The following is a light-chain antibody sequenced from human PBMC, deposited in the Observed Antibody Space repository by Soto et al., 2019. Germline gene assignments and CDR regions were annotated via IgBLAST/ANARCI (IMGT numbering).Light chain of an antibody. CDR1: SSDVGGYNY. CDR2: EVN. CDR3: SSYADSNIVV. J-gene: IGLJ2*01. V-gene: IGLV2-8*01. Sequence: QSALTQPPSASGSPGHSVTISCTGTSSDVGGYNYVSWYQQHPGKAPKLMIYEVNKRPSGVPDRFSGSKSGKTASLTVSGLQAEDEADYYCSSYADSNIVVFGGGTKLTVL.